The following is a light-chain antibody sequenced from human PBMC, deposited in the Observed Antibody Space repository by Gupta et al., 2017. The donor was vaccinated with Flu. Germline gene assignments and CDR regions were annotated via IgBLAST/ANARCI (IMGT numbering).Light chain of an antibody. V-gene: IGKV1-5*03. CDR1: QSISNW. CDR3: QEYKSYSRT. Sequence: GDRVTISCRASQSISNWLAWYQQKPGKAPKLLIYKASTLESGVPSRFSGSGSGTEFTLTINSLQPDDFATYHCQEYKSYSRTFGQGTKLEIK. CDR2: KAS. J-gene: IGKJ2*01.